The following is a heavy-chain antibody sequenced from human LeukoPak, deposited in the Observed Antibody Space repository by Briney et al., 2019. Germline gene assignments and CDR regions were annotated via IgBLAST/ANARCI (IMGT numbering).Heavy chain of an antibody. CDR2: INEDGSYT. Sequence: GGSLTLSCALPGYTSSIYWTRWVRPGPGGVLVWVSRINEDGSYTSYAESVRGRFTISRDNAKNTLYLQMNRLRAEDAAVYYCTTDTFGARDSWGQGTLVTVSS. V-gene: IGHV3-74*01. CDR1: GYTSSIYW. J-gene: IGHJ4*02. D-gene: IGHD3-10*01. CDR3: TTDTFGARDS.